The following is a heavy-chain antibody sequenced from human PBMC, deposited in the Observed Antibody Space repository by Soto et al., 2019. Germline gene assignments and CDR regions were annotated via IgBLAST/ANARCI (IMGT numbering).Heavy chain of an antibody. J-gene: IGHJ4*02. CDR3: AISPYTNYYGSGSFLDY. Sequence: GASVKVSCKASGGTLSSYAISWVRQAPGQGLEWMGGIIPIFGTANYAQKFQGRVTITADESTSTAYMELSSLRSEDTAVYYCAISPYTNYYGSGSFLDYWGQGTLVTVSS. CDR1: GGTLSSYA. CDR2: IIPIFGTA. D-gene: IGHD3-10*01. V-gene: IGHV1-69*13.